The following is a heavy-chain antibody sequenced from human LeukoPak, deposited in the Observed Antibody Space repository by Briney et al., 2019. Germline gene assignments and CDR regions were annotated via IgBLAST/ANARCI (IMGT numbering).Heavy chain of an antibody. J-gene: IGHJ6*03. CDR2: IYTSGST. CDR3: ARDSTVTTGDYYYYYMDV. V-gene: IGHV4-4*07. D-gene: IGHD4-17*01. CDR1: GGSISSYY. Sequence: SETLSLTCTVSGGSISSYYWSWIRQPAGKGLEWIGRIYTSGSTNYNPSLKSRVTMSVDTSKNQFSLKLSSVTVADTAVYYCARDSTVTTGDYYYYYMDVWGKGTTVTVSS.